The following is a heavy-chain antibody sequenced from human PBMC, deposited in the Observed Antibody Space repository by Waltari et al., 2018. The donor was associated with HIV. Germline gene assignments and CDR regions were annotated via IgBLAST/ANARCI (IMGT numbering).Heavy chain of an antibody. J-gene: IGHJ4*02. CDR2: IRRGKNEK. CDR1: GFEFRHYS. CDR3: VRDDPGYGPIDF. V-gene: IGHV3-21*04. D-gene: IGHD3-10*01. Sequence: DVYLVESGGGVVTTGGSIRLTCEASGFEFRHYSINWVRQSPMMGLEWVASIRRGKNEKNYRDAVRGRFGISRDNSESAVYLQMDSLREEDTATYFCVRDDPGYGPIDFWGQGTLVTV.